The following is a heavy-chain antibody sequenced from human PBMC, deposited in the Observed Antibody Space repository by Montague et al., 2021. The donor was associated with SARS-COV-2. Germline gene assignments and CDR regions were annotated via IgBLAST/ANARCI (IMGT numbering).Heavy chain of an antibody. D-gene: IGHD3-16*01. Sequence: CAISGDSVSSNSATWNWVRQSPSRGLEWLGRTYYRYKWYNDYAVSVRGRVTINPDTSKNQFSLQLNSVTPEDTAIYYCTSGRGGNYNVMDVWGQGTTVTVSS. J-gene: IGHJ6*02. CDR2: TYYRYKWYN. V-gene: IGHV6-1*01. CDR1: GDSVSSNSAT. CDR3: TSGRGGNYNVMDV.